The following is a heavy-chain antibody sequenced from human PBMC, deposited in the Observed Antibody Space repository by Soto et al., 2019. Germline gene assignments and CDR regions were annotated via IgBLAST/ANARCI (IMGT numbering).Heavy chain of an antibody. CDR1: GGSISSYY. D-gene: IGHD1-26*01. CDR3: ARFIQLPKYYFDY. Sequence: SETLSLTCTVSGGSISSYYWSWIRQPPGKGLEWIGYIYYSGSTNYNPSLKSRVTISVDTSKNQFSLKLSSVTAADTAVYYCARFIQLPKYYFDYWGQGTLVTVSS. V-gene: IGHV4-59*01. J-gene: IGHJ4*02. CDR2: IYYSGST.